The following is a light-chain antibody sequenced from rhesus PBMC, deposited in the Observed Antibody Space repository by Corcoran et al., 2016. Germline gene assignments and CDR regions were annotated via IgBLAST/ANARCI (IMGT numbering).Light chain of an antibody. J-gene: IGKJ4*01. CDR3: QQHDNSPLT. V-gene: IGKV1-69*01. CDR2: RAS. CDR1: QGISNW. Sequence: DIQMTQSPSSLSASVGDRVTITCRASQGISNWLAWYQQKPGKAPQLLIYRASNLETGVPSRFSGSGSGTDFTLTISSLQPEDIATYYCQQHDNSPLTFGGGTKVELK.